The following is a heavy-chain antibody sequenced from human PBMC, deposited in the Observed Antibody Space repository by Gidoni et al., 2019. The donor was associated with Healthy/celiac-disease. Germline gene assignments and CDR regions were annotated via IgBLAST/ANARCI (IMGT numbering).Heavy chain of an antibody. CDR3: ARAKGYKEYFQH. V-gene: IGHV4-59*01. CDR1: GGSISSYY. J-gene: IGHJ1*01. D-gene: IGHD1-20*01. Sequence: QVQLQESGPGLVKPSETLSLTCTVSGGSISSYYWSWIRQPPGKGLEWIGYIYYSGSTNYNPSLKSRVTRSVDTSKNQFSLKLSSVTAADTAVYYCARAKGYKEYFQHWGQGTLVTVSS. CDR2: IYYSGST.